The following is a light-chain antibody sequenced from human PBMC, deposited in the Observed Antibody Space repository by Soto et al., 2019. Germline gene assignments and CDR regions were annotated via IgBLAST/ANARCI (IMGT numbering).Light chain of an antibody. J-gene: IGKJ1*01. CDR2: DAS. CDR1: QGISSY. Sequence: VIWMTQSPSLLSASTGDRVTISCRMSQGISSYLAWYQQRPGQAPKLLIYDASTVQSGVPSRFSGSGSGTEFTLTISSLQPDDSATYYCQHYSLYSPWTFGQGTKVDIK. V-gene: IGKV1D-8*03. CDR3: QHYSLYSPWT.